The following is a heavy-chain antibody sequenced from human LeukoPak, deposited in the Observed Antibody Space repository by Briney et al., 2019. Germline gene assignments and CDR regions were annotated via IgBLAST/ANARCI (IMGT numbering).Heavy chain of an antibody. J-gene: IGHJ4*02. CDR2: INPTGTGT. V-gene: IGHV1-46*01. Sequence: ASVKVSCKASGYTFSNYYMHWVRPAPGQGLEWMGLINPTGTGTNYAQKFRGRVTLTRDTSTTTVYMELSSLRSEDSAVYYCAREESGGYFDYWGQGTLVTVSS. D-gene: IGHD2-8*02. CDR3: AREESGGYFDY. CDR1: GYTFSNYY.